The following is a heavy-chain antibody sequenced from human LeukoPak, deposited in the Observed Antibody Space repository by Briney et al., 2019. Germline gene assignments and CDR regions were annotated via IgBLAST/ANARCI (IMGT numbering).Heavy chain of an antibody. D-gene: IGHD2/OR15-2a*01. V-gene: IGHV4-4*07. Sequence: SETLSLTCTVSGGSLSNYYWNWIRQPAGKELEWIGRILPSGQTTYNPSLKSRVTMSLDTSNNQVSLKLKSVTDADTAVYYCTRGREYGDYLDYWGQGTLVTVSS. J-gene: IGHJ4*02. CDR2: ILPSGQT. CDR1: GGSLSNYY. CDR3: TRGREYGDYLDY.